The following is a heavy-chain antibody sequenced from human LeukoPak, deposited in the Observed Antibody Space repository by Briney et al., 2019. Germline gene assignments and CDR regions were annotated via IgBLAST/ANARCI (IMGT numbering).Heavy chain of an antibody. CDR1: GFTFSSYG. V-gene: IGHV3-33*01. D-gene: IGHD3-10*01. Sequence: GGSLRLSCAASGFTFSSYGMHWVRQAPGKGLEWVAVIWYDGSNKYYADSVKGRFTISRDNSKNTLYLQMNSQRAEDTAVYYCARDGQIWFGELWGPRYYFDYWGQGTLVTVSS. J-gene: IGHJ4*02. CDR3: ARDGQIWFGELWGPRYYFDY. CDR2: IWYDGSNK.